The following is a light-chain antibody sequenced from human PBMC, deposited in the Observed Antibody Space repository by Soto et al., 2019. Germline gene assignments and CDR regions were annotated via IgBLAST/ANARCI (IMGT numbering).Light chain of an antibody. CDR3: SSYTSNSTLV. Sequence: QSALTQPASVSGSPGQSITISCTGTSSDVGGYNYVSWYQQHPGKAPKLMIYEVSNRPSGVSNRFSGSKSGNTASLTISGLQAEDEADYYCSSYTSNSTLVFGEGTKLTVL. V-gene: IGLV2-14*01. CDR1: SSDVGGYNY. J-gene: IGLJ2*01. CDR2: EVS.